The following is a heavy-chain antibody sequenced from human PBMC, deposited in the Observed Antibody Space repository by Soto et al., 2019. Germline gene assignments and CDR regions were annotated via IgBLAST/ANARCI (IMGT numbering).Heavy chain of an antibody. D-gene: IGHD6-13*01. V-gene: IGHV1-69*12. CDR2: IIPIFGTA. CDR3: ARDIAAAGPTYYYYGMDV. Sequence: QVQLVQSGAEVKKPGSSVKVSCKASGGTFSSYAISWVRQAPGQGLEWMGGIIPIFGTANYAQKFQGRVTITADXXTXTXXRELSSLRSEDTAVYYCARDIAAAGPTYYYYGMDVWGQGTTVTVSS. J-gene: IGHJ6*02. CDR1: GGTFSSYA.